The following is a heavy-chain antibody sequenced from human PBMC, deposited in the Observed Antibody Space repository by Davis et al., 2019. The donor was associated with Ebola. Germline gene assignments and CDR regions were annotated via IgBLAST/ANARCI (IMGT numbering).Heavy chain of an antibody. Sequence: GGSLRLSCAASGFTVSSNHMSWVRQAPGKGLEWVSVIYDHSTAYADSVRGRFIISRDKSNNTLYLEMNSLRVDDTAVYYCATTPWLREFDNWGQGTLVTVSS. J-gene: IGHJ4*02. CDR3: ATTPWLREFDN. CDR1: GFTVSSNH. V-gene: IGHV3-53*05. D-gene: IGHD6-19*01. CDR2: IYDHST.